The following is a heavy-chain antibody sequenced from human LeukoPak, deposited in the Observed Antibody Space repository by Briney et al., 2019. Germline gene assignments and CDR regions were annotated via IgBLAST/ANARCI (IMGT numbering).Heavy chain of an antibody. J-gene: IGHJ3*02. Sequence: SETLSLTCTVSGGSISSYYWSWTRQPAGKGLEWIGRIYTSGSTNYNPSLKSRVTMSVDTSKNQFSLKLSSVTAADTAVYYCAREKISWIQLWSDAFDIWGQGTMVTVSS. V-gene: IGHV4-4*07. D-gene: IGHD5-18*01. CDR2: IYTSGST. CDR3: AREKISWIQLWSDAFDI. CDR1: GGSISSYY.